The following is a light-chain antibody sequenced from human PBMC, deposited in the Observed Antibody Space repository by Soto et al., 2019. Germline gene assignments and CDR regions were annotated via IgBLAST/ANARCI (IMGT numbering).Light chain of an antibody. J-gene: IGLJ1*01. Sequence: QSVLTQLASVSGSPGQSIAISCTGTSSDVGTYNHVSWYQQYPGRAPKLMIYEVSNRPSGVSNRFSGSKSGSTASLTISGLQAEAEAEYYCNSLSATGTSYVFGTGTKVTVL. CDR1: SSDVGTYNH. V-gene: IGLV2-14*01. CDR2: EVS. CDR3: NSLSATGTSYV.